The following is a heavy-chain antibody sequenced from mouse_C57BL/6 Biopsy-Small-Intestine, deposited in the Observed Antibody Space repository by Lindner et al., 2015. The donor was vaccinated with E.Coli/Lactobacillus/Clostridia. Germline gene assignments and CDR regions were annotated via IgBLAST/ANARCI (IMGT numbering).Heavy chain of an antibody. CDR1: GYTFTSYW. V-gene: IGHV1-7*01. CDR2: INPSSGYT. CDR3: ARWYYDGSYDYFDY. J-gene: IGHJ2*01. Sequence: VQLQESGAELAKPGASVKMSCKASGYTFTSYWMHWVKQRPGQGLEWIGYINPSSGYTEYNQKFKDKATLTADKSSSTAYIQLSSLTSEDSAVYYCARWYYDGSYDYFDYWGQGTTLTVSS. D-gene: IGHD1-1*01.